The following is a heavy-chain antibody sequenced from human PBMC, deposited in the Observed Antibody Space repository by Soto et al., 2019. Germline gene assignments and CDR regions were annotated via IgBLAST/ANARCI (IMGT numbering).Heavy chain of an antibody. CDR3: AVEPDLLTGYYSDY. CDR1: GGSISSSNW. D-gene: IGHD3-9*01. Sequence: SETLSLTCAVSGGSISSSNWWSWVRQPPGKGLEWIGEIYHSGSTNYNPSLKSRVTISVDKSKNQFSLKLSSVTAADTAVYYCAVEPDLLTGYYSDYWGQGTLVTVSS. V-gene: IGHV4-4*02. CDR2: IYHSGST. J-gene: IGHJ4*02.